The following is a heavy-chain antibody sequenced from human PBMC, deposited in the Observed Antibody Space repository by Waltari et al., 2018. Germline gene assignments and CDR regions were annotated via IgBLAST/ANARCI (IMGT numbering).Heavy chain of an antibody. J-gene: IGHJ4*02. CDR3: AKAFRGYSGSYFDS. D-gene: IGHD5-12*01. V-gene: IGHV3-23*01. CDR2: ISGSGATA. CDR1: GFSFGGSG. Sequence: EVQILESGGAVVQPGGSLTLPCAASGFSFGGSGMNWVRQAPGKGLEWVSGISGSGATAYYADSVRGRFTVSRDNNRNMLYLQMSSLRGEDTALYYCAKAFRGYSGSYFDSWGQGTLVTVSS.